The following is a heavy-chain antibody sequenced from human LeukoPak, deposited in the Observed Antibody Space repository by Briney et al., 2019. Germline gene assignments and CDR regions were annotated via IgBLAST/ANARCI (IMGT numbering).Heavy chain of an antibody. D-gene: IGHD1-1*01. CDR2: IRYDGSNK. CDR3: ARDRTTRSDY. V-gene: IGHV3-30*02. J-gene: IGHJ4*02. CDR1: GFTFSSHG. Sequence: GGSLRLSCAASGFTFSSHGMHWVRQAPGKGLEWVAFIRYDGSNKYYADSVKGRFTISRDNAKNSLYLQMNSLRAEDTAVYYCARDRTTRSDYWGQGTLVTVSS.